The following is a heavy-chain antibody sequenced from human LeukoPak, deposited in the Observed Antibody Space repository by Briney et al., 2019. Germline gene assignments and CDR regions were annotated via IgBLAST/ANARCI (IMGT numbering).Heavy chain of an antibody. J-gene: IGHJ4*02. Sequence: GGSLRLSCEASGFSFSTFGMHWVRQAPGEGLEWMAFIRYDGSKKYYADSVKGRFTISRDNSKNTLYLQMHSLRAEDTALYYCAKVNTSDFGDYFDSWGQGTLVTVSS. CDR3: AKVNTSDFGDYFDS. D-gene: IGHD3-10*01. CDR2: IRYDGSKK. CDR1: GFSFSTFG. V-gene: IGHV3-30*02.